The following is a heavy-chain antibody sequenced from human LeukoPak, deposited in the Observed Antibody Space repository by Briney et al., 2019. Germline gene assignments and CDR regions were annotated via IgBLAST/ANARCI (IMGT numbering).Heavy chain of an antibody. Sequence: GGSLRLSCTASGFTFSSYSMNWVRQAPGKGLEWVSSISSSSSYIYYADSVKGRFSILRDTAKNSLYLQMNSLRAEDTALYYCARGYCSGGSCFLFDYWGQGTLVTVSS. D-gene: IGHD2-15*01. J-gene: IGHJ4*02. V-gene: IGHV3-21*04. CDR3: ARGYCSGGSCFLFDY. CDR2: ISSSSSYI. CDR1: GFTFSSYS.